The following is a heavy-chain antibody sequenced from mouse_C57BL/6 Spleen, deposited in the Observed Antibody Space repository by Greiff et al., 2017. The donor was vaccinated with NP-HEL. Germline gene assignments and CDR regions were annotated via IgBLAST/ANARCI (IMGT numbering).Heavy chain of an antibody. CDR2: IYPGDSDT. Sequence: VQVVESGAELVKPGASVKISCKASGYAFSSYWMNWVKQRPGKGLEWIGQIYPGDSDTNYNGKFKGKATLTADKSSSTAYMQLSSLTSEDSAVYFCARGGLDYGPAYWGQGTLVTVSA. V-gene: IGHV1-80*01. D-gene: IGHD1-1*02. CDR1: GYAFSSYW. CDR3: ARGGLDYGPAY. J-gene: IGHJ3*01.